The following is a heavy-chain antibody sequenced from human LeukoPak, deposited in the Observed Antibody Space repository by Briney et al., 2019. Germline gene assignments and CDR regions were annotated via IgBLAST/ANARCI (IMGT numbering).Heavy chain of an antibody. CDR3: ARHKGALWFGTGTDY. D-gene: IGHD3-10*01. J-gene: IGHJ4*02. CDR1: GYSFTSYW. V-gene: IGHV5-10-1*01. CDR2: IDPSDSYT. Sequence: GESLKISCKGSGYSFTSYWISWVRRMPGKGLEWMGRIDPSDSYTNYSPSFQGHVTISADKSISTAYLQWSSLKASDTAMYYCARHKGALWFGTGTDYWGQGTLVTVSS.